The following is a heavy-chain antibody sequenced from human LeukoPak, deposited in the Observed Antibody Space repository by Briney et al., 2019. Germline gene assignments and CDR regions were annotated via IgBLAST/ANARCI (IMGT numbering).Heavy chain of an antibody. CDR1: GFTVTEYA. CDR3: ARRLSLRFDAFAV. J-gene: IGHJ3*01. V-gene: IGHV3-23*01. CDR2: MSDIDT. D-gene: IGHD3-3*01. Sequence: PGGSLRLSCAASGFTVTEYAMTWIRQSPGKGLEWVSSMSDIDTYYADSVKGRFTISRDTSKNTLLLQMNSLRGDDTALYFCARRLSLRFDAFAVWGPGTVVTVSS.